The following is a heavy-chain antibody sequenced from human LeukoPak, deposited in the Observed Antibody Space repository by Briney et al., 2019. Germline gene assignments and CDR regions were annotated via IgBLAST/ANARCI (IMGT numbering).Heavy chain of an antibody. CDR3: AREFDYYDSSGYYSGAFDI. Sequence: SVKVSCKASGGTFSSYAISWVRQAPGQGLEWMGGIIPIFGTANYAQKFQGRVTITADKSTSTAYMELSSLRSEDTAEYYCAREFDYYDSSGYYSGAFDIWGQGTMVTVSS. CDR2: IIPIFGTA. V-gene: IGHV1-69*06. J-gene: IGHJ3*02. D-gene: IGHD3-22*01. CDR1: GGTFSSYA.